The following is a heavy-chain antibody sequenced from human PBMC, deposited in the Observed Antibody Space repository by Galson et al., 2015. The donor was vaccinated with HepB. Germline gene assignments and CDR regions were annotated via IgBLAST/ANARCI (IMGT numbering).Heavy chain of an antibody. Sequence: SLRLSCAASGFTFSSYGMHWVRQAPGKGLEWVAVIWYDGSNKYYADSVKGRFTISRDDSKNTLYQQMNSLRAEDTAVYYCAREYCSSTSCYTVTYYYYYGMDVWGQGTTVTVSS. J-gene: IGHJ6*02. V-gene: IGHV3-33*01. CDR2: IWYDGSNK. D-gene: IGHD2-2*02. CDR1: GFTFSSYG. CDR3: AREYCSSTSCYTVTYYYYYGMDV.